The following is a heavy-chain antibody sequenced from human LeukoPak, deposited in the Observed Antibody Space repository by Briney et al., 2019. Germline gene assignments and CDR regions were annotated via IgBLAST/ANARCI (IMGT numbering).Heavy chain of an antibody. CDR2: IYYSGST. Sequence: ASETLSLTCIVSGGSISSISSNNYHWGWIRQPPGKGLEWIGSIYYSGSTYYNPSLKSRVTISVDTSKNQFSLKLSSVTAADTALYYCAREMGVVTAHGIDVWGQGTAVTVSS. J-gene: IGHJ6*02. D-gene: IGHD4-23*01. CDR3: AREMGVVTAHGIDV. V-gene: IGHV4-39*02. CDR1: GGSISSISSNNYH.